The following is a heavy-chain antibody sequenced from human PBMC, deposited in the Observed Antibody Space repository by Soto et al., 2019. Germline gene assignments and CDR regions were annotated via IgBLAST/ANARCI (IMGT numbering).Heavy chain of an antibody. Sequence: SETLSLTCTVSGGSISSGDYYWSWIRQPPGKGLEWIGYIYYSGSTFCNPSLKNRVTISLDTSKIQFSLKLSSVTAADTAVYYCVREGGDNWFEPWGQGTLVTVS. CDR3: VREGGDNWFEP. V-gene: IGHV4-30-4*01. D-gene: IGHD3-16*01. CDR1: GGSISSGDYY. J-gene: IGHJ5*02. CDR2: IYYSGST.